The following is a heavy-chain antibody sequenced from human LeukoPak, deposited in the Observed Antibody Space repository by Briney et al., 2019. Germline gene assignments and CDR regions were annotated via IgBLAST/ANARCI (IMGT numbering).Heavy chain of an antibody. Sequence: GGSLRLSCVASGFTFSSYWMTWVRQAPGKGLEWVANMNEDGTERNYVDSVKGRFTISRDNAKNSLYLQMNSLRAEDTAVYYCARGVYSLDVWGKGITVTVSS. CDR1: GFTFSSYW. D-gene: IGHD2-21*01. J-gene: IGHJ6*04. V-gene: IGHV3-7*01. CDR2: MNEDGTER. CDR3: ARGVYSLDV.